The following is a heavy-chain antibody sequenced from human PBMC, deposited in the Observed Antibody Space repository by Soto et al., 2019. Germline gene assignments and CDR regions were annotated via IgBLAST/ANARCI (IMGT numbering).Heavy chain of an antibody. V-gene: IGHV3-33*01. D-gene: IGHD3-10*01. CDR3: ARGMVRGVSSDAFDI. CDR1: GFTFSSYG. Sequence: GGSLRLSCAASGFTFSSYGMHWVRQAPGKGLEWVAVIWYDGSNKYYADSVKGRFTISRDNSKNTLYLQMNSLRAEDTAVYYCARGMVRGVSSDAFDIWGQGTMVTVSS. J-gene: IGHJ3*02. CDR2: IWYDGSNK.